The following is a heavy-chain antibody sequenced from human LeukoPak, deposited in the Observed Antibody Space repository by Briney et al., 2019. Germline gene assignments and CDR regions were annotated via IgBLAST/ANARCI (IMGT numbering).Heavy chain of an antibody. Sequence: GGSLRLSCAVTGFTFSGYGMHWVRQAPGKGLEWVAFIRHDGTNQYYADSVKGRFTISRDNSKNTLYLQMNSLRAEDTAVYYCANRQKEQWLLVGWFDPWGQGTLVTVSS. CDR1: GFTFSGYG. CDR3: ANRQKEQWLLVGWFDP. D-gene: IGHD6-19*01. J-gene: IGHJ5*02. V-gene: IGHV3-30*02. CDR2: IRHDGTNQ.